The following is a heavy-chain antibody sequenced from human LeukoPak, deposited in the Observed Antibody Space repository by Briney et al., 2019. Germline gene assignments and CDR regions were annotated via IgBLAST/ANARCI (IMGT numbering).Heavy chain of an antibody. Sequence: GGSLRLSCPASGFTFDDYAMQWVRQAPGKGLEWVSLISGDGGSTYYADSVKGRFTISRDNSKNSLYLQMNSLRTEDTALYYCAKDLTSYYDSSGYPGPLDYWGQGTLVTVSS. V-gene: IGHV3-43*02. CDR2: ISGDGGST. D-gene: IGHD3-22*01. J-gene: IGHJ4*02. CDR1: GFTFDDYA. CDR3: AKDLTSYYDSSGYPGPLDY.